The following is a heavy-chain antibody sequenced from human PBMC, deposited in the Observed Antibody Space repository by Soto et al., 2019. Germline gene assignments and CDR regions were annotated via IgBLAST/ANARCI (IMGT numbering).Heavy chain of an antibody. Sequence: GGSLRLSCAASGFTFSSFSMNWVRQAPGKGLEWVSSISSGSSYIYYADSVKGRFTISRDNAKNSLYLQMNSLRAEDTAVYYCARAGIVVVPAAPPAGFDPWGQGTLVTVSS. CDR3: ARAGIVVVPAAPPAGFDP. D-gene: IGHD2-2*01. CDR2: ISSGSSYI. V-gene: IGHV3-21*01. J-gene: IGHJ5*02. CDR1: GFTFSSFS.